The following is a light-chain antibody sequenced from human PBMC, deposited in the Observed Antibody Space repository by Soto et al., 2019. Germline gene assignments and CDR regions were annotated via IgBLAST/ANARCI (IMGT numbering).Light chain of an antibody. V-gene: IGKV3-20*01. Sequence: VLTQSPGTVFLSPGDRAPRRXRASQSVSSNKLSWYQQKPHQAPXXRIEAASSRATGIPDRFSGSGSGTDFTLTINRLEPEDFAVYYCQDNGTSWTFGPGTKVEIK. CDR2: AAS. J-gene: IGKJ1*01. CDR3: QDNGTSWT. CDR1: QSVSSNK.